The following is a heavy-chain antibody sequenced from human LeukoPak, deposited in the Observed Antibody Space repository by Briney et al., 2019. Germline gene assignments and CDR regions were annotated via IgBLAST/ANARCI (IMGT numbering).Heavy chain of an antibody. V-gene: IGHV3-23*01. J-gene: IGHJ4*02. CDR1: GYSFCSNA. CDR3: AKRDYSNYDLDY. D-gene: IGHD4-11*01. Sequence: GGSLRLSCVESGYSFCSNAMSWVREAPRKGLEWVAAISGSGGRTYYADSVKGRFTISRDNSKNTLYLLMNSLRAEDTAVYYCAKRDYSNYDLDYWGQGTLVTVSS. CDR2: ISGSGGRT.